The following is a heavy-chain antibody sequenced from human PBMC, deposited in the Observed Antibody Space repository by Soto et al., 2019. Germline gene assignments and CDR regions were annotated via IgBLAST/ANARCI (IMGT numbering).Heavy chain of an antibody. CDR2: IYSGGST. CDR1: GFTVSSNY. CDR3: ARDEGNWAAFDI. J-gene: IGHJ3*02. V-gene: IGHV3-53*01. D-gene: IGHD1-1*01. Sequence: GESLKISCAASGFTVSSNYMSWVRQAPGKGLEWVSVIYSGGSTYYADSVKGRFTISRDNSKNTLYLQMNSLRAEDTAVYYCARDEGNWAAFDIWGQGTMVTVSS.